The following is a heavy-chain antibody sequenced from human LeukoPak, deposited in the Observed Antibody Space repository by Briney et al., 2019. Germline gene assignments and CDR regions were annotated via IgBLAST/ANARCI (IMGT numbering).Heavy chain of an antibody. Sequence: ASVRVSCTASGYTFTSYAMHWVRQAPGQRLEWMGWINAGNGNTKYSQKFQGRVTITRDTSASTAYMELSSLRSEDTAVYYCARGRRSSGWAGQGYYYYMDVWGKGTTVTVSS. CDR3: ARGRRSSGWAGQGYYYYMDV. CDR1: GYTFTSYA. CDR2: INAGNGNT. V-gene: IGHV1-3*01. J-gene: IGHJ6*03. D-gene: IGHD6-19*01.